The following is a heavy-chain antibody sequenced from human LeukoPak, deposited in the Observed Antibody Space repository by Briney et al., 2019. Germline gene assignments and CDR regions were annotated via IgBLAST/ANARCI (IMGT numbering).Heavy chain of an antibody. J-gene: IGHJ5*02. V-gene: IGHV4-59*01. D-gene: IGHD3-10*01. Sequence: SETLSLTCTVSGGSISSYYWSWIRQPTGKGLEWIGYIYYSGSTNYNPSLKSRVTISVDTSKNQFSLKLSSVTAADTAVYYCARYGSGWGNWFDPWGQGTLVTVSS. CDR3: ARYGSGWGNWFDP. CDR2: IYYSGST. CDR1: GGSISSYY.